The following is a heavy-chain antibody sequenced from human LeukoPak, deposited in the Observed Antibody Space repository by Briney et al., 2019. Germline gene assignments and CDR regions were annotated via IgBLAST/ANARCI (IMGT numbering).Heavy chain of an antibody. CDR3: ARASDGDYSNYFDY. V-gene: IGHV4-59*01. J-gene: IGHJ4*02. CDR2: IYYSGST. Sequence: SETLSLTCTVSGGSISSYYWSWIRQPPGKGLEWSGYIYYSGSTNYNPSLKSRVTISVDTSKNQFSLKLSSVTAADTAVYYCARASDGDYSNYFDYWGQGTLVTVSS. CDR1: GGSISSYY. D-gene: IGHD4-17*01.